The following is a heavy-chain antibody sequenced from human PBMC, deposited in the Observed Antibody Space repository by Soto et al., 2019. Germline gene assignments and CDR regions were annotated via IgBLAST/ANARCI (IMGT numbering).Heavy chain of an antibody. V-gene: IGHV3-7*01. CDR3: SRARHYDFWSGYSHYYFDS. CDR1: GFTFSSYW. CDR2: IKQDGSEN. J-gene: IGHJ4*02. Sequence: GGSLRLSCAASGFTFSSYWMSWVRQAPGKGLEWVANIKQDGSENYYVDTLTGRFTISRDNAKNSLYLQMNSLRAADTAVYYYSRARHYDFWSGYSHYYFDSWGQGTLVTVSS. D-gene: IGHD3-3*01.